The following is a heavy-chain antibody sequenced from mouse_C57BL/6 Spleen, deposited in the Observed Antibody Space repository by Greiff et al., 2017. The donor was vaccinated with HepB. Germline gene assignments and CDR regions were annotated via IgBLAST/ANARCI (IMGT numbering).Heavy chain of an antibody. CDR1: GYTFTDYN. V-gene: IGHV1-18*01. Sequence: EVQLQQSGPELVKPGASVKIPCKASGYTFTDYNMDWVKQSHGKSLEWIGDINPNNGGTIYNQKFKGKATLTVDKSSSTAHMELRSLTSEDTAVYYCARRNYYDYAWFAYWGQGTLVTVSA. CDR3: ARRNYYDYAWFAY. D-gene: IGHD2-4*01. CDR2: INPNNGGT. J-gene: IGHJ3*01.